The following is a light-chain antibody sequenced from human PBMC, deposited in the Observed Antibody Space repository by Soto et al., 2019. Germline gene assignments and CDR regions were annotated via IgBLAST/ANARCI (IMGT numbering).Light chain of an antibody. CDR2: DAS. J-gene: IGKJ1*01. CDR1: QSVSSSY. CDR3: QQDGSSRLT. Sequence: EIVLTQSPGTLSLSPGERATLSCRASQSVSSSYLAWYQQNRGQAPRLLIYDASSRAPGIPDRFGGSGSGTDFTLTISRLEPEDFAVYYCQQDGSSRLTFGQGTKVEI. V-gene: IGKV3-20*01.